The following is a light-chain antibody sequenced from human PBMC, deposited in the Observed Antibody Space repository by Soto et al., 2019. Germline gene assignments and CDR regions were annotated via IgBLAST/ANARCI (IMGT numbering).Light chain of an antibody. V-gene: IGKV1-17*01. CDR3: LQHNSYPLN. Sequence: DIQRTHSPSTLSASVVYRFTVTFPASQFIDKWLAWYQQKPGKAPKLLIYSASSLQSGVPSRFSGSGSGTDFTLTISSLQPEDFATYYCLQHNSYPLNCGGGNKGAI. CDR1: QFIDKW. J-gene: IGKJ4*01. CDR2: SAS.